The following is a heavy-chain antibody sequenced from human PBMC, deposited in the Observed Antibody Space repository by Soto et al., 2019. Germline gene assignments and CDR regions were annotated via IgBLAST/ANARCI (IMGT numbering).Heavy chain of an antibody. V-gene: IGHV2-5*02. CDR1: GFSLTTSGVG. D-gene: IGHD4-17*01. Sequence: QITLKESGPTLVKPTQTLTLTCTFSGFSLTTSGVGVGWIRQPPGKPLEWLALIYWDDDKRYSPSLKSRLTTTTNTAKTQVGLTMTNLDPADTATSFCAHRTTTVTWWFDPWGQGTLVTVSS. CDR3: AHRTTTVTWWFDP. CDR2: IYWDDDK. J-gene: IGHJ5*02.